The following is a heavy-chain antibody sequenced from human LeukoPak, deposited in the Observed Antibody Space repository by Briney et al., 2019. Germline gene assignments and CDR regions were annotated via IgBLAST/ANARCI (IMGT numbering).Heavy chain of an antibody. Sequence: PSETLSLTCTVSGGSISSYYWTWIRQPAGKGLEWIGRFYSTGSTNYNPSLKSRATMSVDTSKNQLSLKLSSVTAADTAVYYCARDQYSGSLDYWGQGTLVTVSS. CDR2: FYSTGST. CDR1: GGSISSYY. J-gene: IGHJ4*02. CDR3: ARDQYSGSLDY. D-gene: IGHD1-26*01. V-gene: IGHV4-4*07.